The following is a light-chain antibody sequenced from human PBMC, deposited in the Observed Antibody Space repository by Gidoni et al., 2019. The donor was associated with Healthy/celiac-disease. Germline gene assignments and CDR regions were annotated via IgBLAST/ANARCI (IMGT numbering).Light chain of an antibody. Sequence: DIQMTQSPSSLSASVGDRVTITCQASQDISNYLNWYQQKPGKAPKLLIYDASNLETGVPSRFSGSGSGTDFTCTISSLQPEDISTYYCQQYDNLPWTCXHXTKVEIK. V-gene: IGKV1-33*01. J-gene: IGKJ1*01. CDR3: QQYDNLPWT. CDR2: DAS. CDR1: QDISNY.